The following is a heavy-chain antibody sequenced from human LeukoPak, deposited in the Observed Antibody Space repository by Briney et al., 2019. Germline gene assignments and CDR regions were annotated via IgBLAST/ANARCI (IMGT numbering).Heavy chain of an antibody. D-gene: IGHD4-11*01. CDR3: ARDRRATVTTGGYYYMDV. CDR1: GGSMNTY. J-gene: IGHJ6*03. CDR2: IYYSGTT. Sequence: SETLSLTCTVSGGSMNTYWGWIRQPPGKGLEWIGSIYYSGTTYYNPSLQSRVTISVDTSKNQFSLKLSSMTAADTAVYYCARDRRATVTTGGYYYMDVWGKGTTVTVSS. V-gene: IGHV4-39*07.